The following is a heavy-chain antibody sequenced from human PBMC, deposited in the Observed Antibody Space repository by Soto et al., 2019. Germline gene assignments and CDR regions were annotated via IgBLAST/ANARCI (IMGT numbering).Heavy chain of an antibody. Sequence: EVQLVESGGGLVQPGGSLRLSCAASGFTFSSYWMHWVRQAPGKGLVWVSRIYSDGSSTNYADSVKGRFTISRDNAKNTLYLQMNSLRAEDTAVYSCARRRGSSGWKTNFDHWGQGTLVTVSS. CDR2: IYSDGSST. D-gene: IGHD6-19*01. V-gene: IGHV3-74*01. CDR1: GFTFSSYW. CDR3: ARRRGSSGWKTNFDH. J-gene: IGHJ4*02.